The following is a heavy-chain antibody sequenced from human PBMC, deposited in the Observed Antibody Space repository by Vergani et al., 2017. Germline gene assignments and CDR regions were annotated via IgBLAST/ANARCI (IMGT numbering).Heavy chain of an antibody. CDR1: GFTFSSYS. CDR2: ISSSSSYI. Sequence: EVQLVESGGGLVKPGGSLRLSCAASGFTFSSYSMNWVRQAPWKGLEWVSSISSSSSYIYYADSVKGRFTISRDNAKNSLYRQMNSLRAEDTAXYYCARDLGAGMDVWGQGTTVTVSS. CDR3: ARDLGAGMDV. J-gene: IGHJ6*02. V-gene: IGHV3-21*01.